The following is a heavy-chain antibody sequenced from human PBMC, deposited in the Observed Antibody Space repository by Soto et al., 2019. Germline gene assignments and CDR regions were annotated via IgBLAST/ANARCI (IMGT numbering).Heavy chain of an antibody. Sequence: EVQLLESGGGLIQPGGSLRLSCAASGFTFSSYAMSWVRQAPGKGLEWVSAISGSGGSTYYADSVKGRFTISRDNANNTLYLQMNSLRAEDTAVYYCAICSSSSFDYWGQGTLVTVSS. J-gene: IGHJ4*02. D-gene: IGHD6-6*01. CDR1: GFTFSSYA. CDR3: AICSSSSFDY. CDR2: ISGSGGST. V-gene: IGHV3-23*01.